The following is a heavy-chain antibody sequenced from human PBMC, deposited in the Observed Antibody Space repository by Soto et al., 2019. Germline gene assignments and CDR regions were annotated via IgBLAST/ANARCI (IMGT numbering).Heavy chain of an antibody. CDR1: GCSISSYY. CDR2: IYYSGST. Sequence: TSETLSLTCTFSGCSISSYYWSWIRQPPGKGLEWIGYIYYSGSTNYNPSLKSRVTISVDTSKNQFSLKLSSVTAADTAVYYCARHATKTAMVTPFDYWGQGTLVTVSS. J-gene: IGHJ4*02. V-gene: IGHV4-59*08. D-gene: IGHD5-18*01. CDR3: ARHATKTAMVTPFDY.